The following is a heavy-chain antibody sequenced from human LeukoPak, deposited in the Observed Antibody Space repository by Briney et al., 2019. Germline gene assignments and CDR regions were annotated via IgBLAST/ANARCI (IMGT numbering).Heavy chain of an antibody. J-gene: IGHJ4*02. CDR3: AKAQGTSGEFDY. V-gene: IGHV3-23*01. CDR2: ISGSGGST. Sequence: GGSLRLSCAASGFTFSSYGMSWVRQAPGRGLEWVSAISGSGGSTYYADSVKGRFTISRDNSKNTLYLQMNSLRAEDTAVYYCAKAQGTSGEFDYWGQGTLVTVSS. CDR1: GFTFSSYG. D-gene: IGHD3-10*01.